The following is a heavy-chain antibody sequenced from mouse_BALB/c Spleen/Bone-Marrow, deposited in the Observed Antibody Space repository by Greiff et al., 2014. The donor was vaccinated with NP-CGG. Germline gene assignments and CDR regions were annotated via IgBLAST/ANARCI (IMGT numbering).Heavy chain of an antibody. V-gene: IGHV1-87*01. CDR2: IYPGDGDT. J-gene: IGHJ4*01. CDR3: ARALHYYGSSYGAMDY. Sequence: QVQLKQSGAELARPGAPVKLSCKASGYTFTSYWMQWIKQRPGQGLEWIGAIYPGDGDTRFTQKFKGKATLTADKSSSTAYMQLSSLASEDSAVYYCARALHYYGSSYGAMDYWGQGTSVTVSS. D-gene: IGHD1-1*01. CDR1: GYTFTSYW.